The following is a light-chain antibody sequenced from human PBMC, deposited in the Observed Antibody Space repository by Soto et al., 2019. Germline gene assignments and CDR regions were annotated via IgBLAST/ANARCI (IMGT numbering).Light chain of an antibody. CDR2: GAS. CDR1: QSVSSSY. Sequence: EIVLTQSPGTLSLFPGERATLSCRASQSVSSSYLAWYQQKPGQAPRLLIYGASSRATGIPDRFSGSGSGTDFTLTISRLEPEDFAVYYCQQYGSSPGTFGPGTKVDIK. J-gene: IGKJ3*01. CDR3: QQYGSSPGT. V-gene: IGKV3-20*01.